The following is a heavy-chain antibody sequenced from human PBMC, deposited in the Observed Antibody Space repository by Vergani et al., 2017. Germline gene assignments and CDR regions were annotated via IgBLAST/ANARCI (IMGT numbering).Heavy chain of an antibody. V-gene: IGHV4-61*01. D-gene: IGHD4-11*01. J-gene: IGHJ4*02. CDR2: IYYTGST. Sequence: QLQLQESGPGLVKPSETLSLTCTVSGGSISSSSYYWSWIRQPPGKGLEWIGYIYYTGSTNYNPSLKSRVTISVDTSKNQSSLKLSSVTAADTAVYYCARDYTLDYWGQGTLVTVSS. CDR3: ARDYTLDY. CDR1: GGSISSSSYY.